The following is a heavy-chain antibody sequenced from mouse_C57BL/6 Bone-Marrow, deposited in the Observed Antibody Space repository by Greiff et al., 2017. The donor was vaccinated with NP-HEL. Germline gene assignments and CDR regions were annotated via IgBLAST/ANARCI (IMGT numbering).Heavy chain of an antibody. CDR1: GFTFTDYY. J-gene: IGHJ4*01. CDR2: IINKANGYPI. CDR3: ARSIYYDYADDPFYAMDY. V-gene: IGHV7-3*01. Sequence: DVMLVESGGGLVQPGGSLSLSCAASGFTFTDYYMSWFRQPPGKALEWLCFIINKANGYPIEYSASVQGRFTISRDNSQSILYLQMKALRAEDSATYYCARSIYYDYADDPFYAMDYWGQGTSVTVSS. D-gene: IGHD2-4*01.